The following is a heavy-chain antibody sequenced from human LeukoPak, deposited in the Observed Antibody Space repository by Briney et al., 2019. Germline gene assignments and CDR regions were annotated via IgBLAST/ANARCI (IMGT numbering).Heavy chain of an antibody. CDR1: GYTFTTYP. CDR3: ARATYYDILTGLNY. J-gene: IGHJ4*02. V-gene: IGHV1-18*01. Sequence: GASVRVSCKASGYTFTTYPINWVRQAPGQGLEWMGWISNYNGETTYAQEFQGRVTMTTDTSTNTAYMELRSLTSDDTAIYYCARATYYDILTGLNYWGQGTLVTVSP. D-gene: IGHD3-9*01. CDR2: ISNYNGET.